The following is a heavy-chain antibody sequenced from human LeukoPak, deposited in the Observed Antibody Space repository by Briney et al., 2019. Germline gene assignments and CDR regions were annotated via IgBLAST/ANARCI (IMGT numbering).Heavy chain of an antibody. CDR3: ARGDNWGSEAH. CDR1: GYTFTSYY. Sequence: ASVKVSCKASGYTFTSYYMHWVRQAPGQGLEWMGIINPSGGSTSYAQKFQGRVTMTRDTSISTAYMELSRLRSDDTAVYYCARGDNWGSEAHWGQGTLVTVSS. V-gene: IGHV1-46*01. CDR2: INPSGGST. J-gene: IGHJ4*02. D-gene: IGHD7-27*01.